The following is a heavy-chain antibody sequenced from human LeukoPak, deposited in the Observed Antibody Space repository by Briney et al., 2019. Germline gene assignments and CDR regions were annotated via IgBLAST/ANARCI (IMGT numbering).Heavy chain of an antibody. CDR2: IYYSGST. CDR1: GGSVSSYY. V-gene: IGHV4-59*02. Sequence: SETLSLTCTVSGGSVSSYYWSWIRQPPGKGLEWIGYIYYSGSTNYNPSLKSRVTISVDTSKNQFSLKLSSVTAADTAVYYCARVGTYGSGSYLSWLDYWGQGTLVTVSS. CDR3: ARVGTYGSGSYLSWLDY. D-gene: IGHD3-10*01. J-gene: IGHJ4*02.